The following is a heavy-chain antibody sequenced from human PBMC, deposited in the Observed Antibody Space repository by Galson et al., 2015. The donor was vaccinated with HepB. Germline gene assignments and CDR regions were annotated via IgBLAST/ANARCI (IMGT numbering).Heavy chain of an antibody. Sequence: PALVKPTQTLTLTCTVSGFSLTNARMGVSWIRQPPGKALEWLAHIFSNDEKSYSTSLKTRLTLSKDTSKSQVVLTMTNMDPVDTATYYCARNYDFWSSSRYYYMDVWGKGTTVTVSS. J-gene: IGHJ6*03. CDR1: GFSLTNARMG. CDR2: IFSNDEK. CDR3: ARNYDFWSSSRYYYMDV. D-gene: IGHD3-3*01. V-gene: IGHV2-26*01.